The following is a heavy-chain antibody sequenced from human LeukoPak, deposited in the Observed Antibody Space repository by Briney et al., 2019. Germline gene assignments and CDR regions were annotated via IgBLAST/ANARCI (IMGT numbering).Heavy chain of an antibody. CDR3: ARHRDSSSWSMFIDY. Sequence: PAETLSLTCTVSGGSISSSSYYWGWIRQPPGKGLEWIGSIYSSGRTYYNPSLKSRVTISVDTSKNQFSLKLSSVTAADTAVYYCARHRDSSSWSMFIDYWGQGTLVTVSS. CDR1: GGSISSSSYY. CDR2: IYSSGRT. V-gene: IGHV4-39*01. D-gene: IGHD6-13*01. J-gene: IGHJ4*02.